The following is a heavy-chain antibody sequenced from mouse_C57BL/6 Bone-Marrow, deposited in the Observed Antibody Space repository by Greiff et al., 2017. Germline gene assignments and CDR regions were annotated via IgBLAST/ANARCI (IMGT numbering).Heavy chain of an antibody. CDR2: IHPNSGRT. J-gene: IGHJ3*01. CDR1: GYTFTSYW. CDR3: ARESYDYVFAY. Sequence: QVQLQQPGAELVKPGASVKLSCKASGYTFTSYWMHWVKQRPGQGLEWIGMIHPNSGRTNYNEKFKSKATLTVDKSSSTAYMQLSSLTSEDSAVYCSARESYDYVFAYWGQGTLVTVSA. D-gene: IGHD1-1*01. V-gene: IGHV1-64*01.